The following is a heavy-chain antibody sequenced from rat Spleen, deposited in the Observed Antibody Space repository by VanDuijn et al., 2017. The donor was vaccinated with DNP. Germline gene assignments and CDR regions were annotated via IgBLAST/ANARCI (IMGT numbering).Heavy chain of an antibody. V-gene: IGHV5-25*01. CDR3: AKLGDY. Sequence: EVQLVESGGGLVQPGRSLKLSCAASGFTFSNCDMAWVRQAPTKGLEWVASISSSGGTTYYRDSVKGRFTVSRDNAKSSLYLQMDSLRSEDTATYYCAKLGDYWGQGVMVTVSS. J-gene: IGHJ2*01. CDR1: GFTFSNCD. CDR2: ISSSGGTT. D-gene: IGHD5-1*01.